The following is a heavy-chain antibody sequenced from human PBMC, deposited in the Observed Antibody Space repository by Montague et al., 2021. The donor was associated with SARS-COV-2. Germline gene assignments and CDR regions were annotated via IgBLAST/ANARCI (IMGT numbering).Heavy chain of an antibody. J-gene: IGHJ6*02. CDR2: VSSSGXT. CDR1: GDAISENTYK. Sequence: SETLSLTCTVSGDAISENTYKWGWIRQPPGKGLEFIASVSSSGXTXYXXXXQXRVTLSVDTSKNEISLKVTSVTAADTAVYFCARGFRSVVPAVLGVAFYYYFDMDVWGQGTTVTVS. D-gene: IGHD2-2*01. CDR3: ARGFRSVVPAVLGVAFYYYFDMDV. V-gene: IGHV4-39*01.